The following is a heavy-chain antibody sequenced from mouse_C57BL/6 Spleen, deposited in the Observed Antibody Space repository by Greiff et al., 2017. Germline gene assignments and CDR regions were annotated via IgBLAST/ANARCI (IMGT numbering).Heavy chain of an antibody. CDR2: IDPSDSYT. J-gene: IGHJ3*01. Sequence: QVQLQQPGAELVKPGASVKLSCKASGYTFTSYWMQWVKQRPGQGLEWIGEIDPSDSYTNYNQKFKGKATLTVDTSSSTAYMQLSSLTSEDSAVYYCARENDYDKGWFAYWGQGTLVTVSA. D-gene: IGHD2-4*01. CDR3: ARENDYDKGWFAY. CDR1: GYTFTSYW. V-gene: IGHV1-50*01.